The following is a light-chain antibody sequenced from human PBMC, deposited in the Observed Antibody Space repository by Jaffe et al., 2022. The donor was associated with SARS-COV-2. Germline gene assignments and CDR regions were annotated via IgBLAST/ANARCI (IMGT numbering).Light chain of an antibody. CDR2: ATT. Sequence: QSALTQPPSVSGAPGQRVSISCTGSRSNIGTGYDVQWYQQFPGRAPRLLIFATTNRPSGVPDRFSGSKSGTSASLVIAGLQADDEADYYCQSSDPTVGRWVFGGGTRLTVL. V-gene: IGLV1-40*01. J-gene: IGLJ3*02. CDR3: QSSDPTVGRWV. CDR1: RSNIGTGYD.